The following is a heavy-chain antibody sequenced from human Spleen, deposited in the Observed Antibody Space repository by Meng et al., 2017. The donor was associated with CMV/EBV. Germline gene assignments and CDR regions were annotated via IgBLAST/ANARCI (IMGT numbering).Heavy chain of an antibody. CDR3: ARSHGYYGAFDY. Sequence: SLKISCAASGFNFDDYAMYWVRQAPGRGLKWVSGFSWNSGTIYYAESVKGRFTISRDNAKNSLYLQMDNLRAEDTAFYYCARSHGYYGAFDYWGQGMLVTVSS. CDR1: GFNFDDYA. D-gene: IGHD4/OR15-4a*01. V-gene: IGHV3-9*01. CDR2: FSWNSGTI. J-gene: IGHJ4*02.